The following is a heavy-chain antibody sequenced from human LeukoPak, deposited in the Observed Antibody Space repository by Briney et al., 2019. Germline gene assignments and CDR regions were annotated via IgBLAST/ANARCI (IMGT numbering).Heavy chain of an antibody. CDR2: ISGSGGST. J-gene: IGHJ4*02. Sequence: GGSLRLSCAASGFTFSSYAMSWVRQAPGKGLEWASAISGSGGSTYYADSVKGRFTISRDNSKNTLYLQMNSLRAEDTAVYYCAKRAGYDDSSGYYLVRTYWGQGTLVTVSS. CDR1: GFTFSSYA. V-gene: IGHV3-23*01. CDR3: AKRAGYDDSSGYYLVRTY. D-gene: IGHD3-22*01.